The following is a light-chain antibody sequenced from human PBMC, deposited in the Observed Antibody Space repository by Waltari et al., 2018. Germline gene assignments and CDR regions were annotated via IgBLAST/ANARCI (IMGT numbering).Light chain of an antibody. Sequence: EIVLTQSPATLSLSPGERATLSCRASQSVSSYLAWYQQKPGQAPRLLIYESSNRATGIPARFSGSGSVTDFTLTISSLEPEDFAVYYCQQRSNWPSGTFGPGTKVDIK. V-gene: IGKV3-11*01. J-gene: IGKJ3*01. CDR1: QSVSSY. CDR3: QQRSNWPSGT. CDR2: ESS.